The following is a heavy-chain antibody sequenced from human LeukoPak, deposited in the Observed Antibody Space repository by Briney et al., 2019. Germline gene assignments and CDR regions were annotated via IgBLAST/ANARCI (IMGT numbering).Heavy chain of an antibody. CDR3: AKEETRFLLYGDGVDY. CDR2: ISYDGSNK. D-gene: IGHD4-17*01. CDR1: GFTFSSYG. V-gene: IGHV3-30*18. Sequence: PGGSLRLSCAASGFTFSSYGMHWVRQAPGKGLDWVPAISYDGSNKYYADSVKGRFTISRDNSKNTLYLQMNSLRAEDTAVYYCAKEETRFLLYGDGVDYWGQGTLVTVSS. J-gene: IGHJ4*02.